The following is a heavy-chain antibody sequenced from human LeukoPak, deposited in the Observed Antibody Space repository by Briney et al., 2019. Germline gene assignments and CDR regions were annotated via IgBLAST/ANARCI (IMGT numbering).Heavy chain of an antibody. Sequence: SVKVSCKASGGTFSSYAISWVRQAPGQGLEWMGGIIPIFGTANYAQKFQGRVTITADKSTSTAYMELSSLRSEDTAVYYCARDWGGDMITFGGVIGPFDYWGQGTLVTVSS. CDR1: GGTFSSYA. D-gene: IGHD3-16*02. J-gene: IGHJ4*02. CDR2: IIPIFGTA. V-gene: IGHV1-69*06. CDR3: ARDWGGDMITFGGVIGPFDY.